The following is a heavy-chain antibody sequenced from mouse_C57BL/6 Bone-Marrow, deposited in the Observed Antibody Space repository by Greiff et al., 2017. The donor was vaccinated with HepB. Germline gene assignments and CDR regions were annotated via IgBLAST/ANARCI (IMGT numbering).Heavy chain of an antibody. D-gene: IGHD1-1*01. V-gene: IGHV1-52*01. Sequence: QVQLKQPGAELVRPGSSVKLSCKASGYTFTSYWMHWVKQRPIQGLEWIGNIDPSDSETHYNQKFKDKATLTVDKSSSTAYMQLSSLTSEDSAVYYCARRRYYGSSSWFAYWGQGTLVTVSA. CDR1: GYTFTSYW. CDR3: ARRRYYGSSSWFAY. J-gene: IGHJ3*01. CDR2: IDPSDSET.